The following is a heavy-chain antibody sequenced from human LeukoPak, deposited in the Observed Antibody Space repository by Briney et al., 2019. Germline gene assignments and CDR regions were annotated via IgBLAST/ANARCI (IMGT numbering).Heavy chain of an antibody. D-gene: IGHD5-24*01. V-gene: IGHV3-21*01. CDR1: GFTFSSYS. CDR3: ARDQTMATTTRGSFDI. J-gene: IGHJ3*02. Sequence: GGSLRLSCAASGFTFSSYSMYWVHQAPGKGLEWVSSISSSSSYIYYADSVKGRFTISRDNAKNSLYLQMNSLRAEDTAVYYCARDQTMATTTRGSFDIWGQGTMVTVSS. CDR2: ISSSSSYI.